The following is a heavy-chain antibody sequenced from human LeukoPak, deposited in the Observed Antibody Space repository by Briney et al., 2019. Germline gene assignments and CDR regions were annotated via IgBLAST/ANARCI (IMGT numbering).Heavy chain of an antibody. CDR3: AKDGYCSSTSCLVYYYGMDV. CDR2: ISYDGSNK. D-gene: IGHD2-2*01. Sequence: GRSLRLSCAASGFTFSSYGMHWVRQAPGKGLEWVAVISYDGSNKYYADSVEGRFTISRDNSKNTLYLQMNSLRAEDTAVYYCAKDGYCSSTSCLVYYYGMDVWGQGTTVTVSS. V-gene: IGHV3-30*18. J-gene: IGHJ6*02. CDR1: GFTFSSYG.